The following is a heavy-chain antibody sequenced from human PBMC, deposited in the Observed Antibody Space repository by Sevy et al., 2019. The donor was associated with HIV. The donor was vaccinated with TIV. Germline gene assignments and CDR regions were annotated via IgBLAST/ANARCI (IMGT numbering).Heavy chain of an antibody. CDR1: GGSISSSNW. V-gene: IGHV4-4*02. CDR3: AGDSSSSLLGAGYGMDV. Sequence: SETLSLTCAVSGGSISSSNWWSWVRQPPGKGLEWIGEIYHSGSTNYNPSLTSRVTISVDKSKNPFSLKLSSVTAADTAVYYCAGDSSSSLLGAGYGMDVWGQGTTVTVSS. J-gene: IGHJ6*02. CDR2: IYHSGST. D-gene: IGHD6-6*01.